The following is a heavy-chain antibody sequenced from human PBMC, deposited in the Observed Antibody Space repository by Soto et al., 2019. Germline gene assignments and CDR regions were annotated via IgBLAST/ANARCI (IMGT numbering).Heavy chain of an antibody. CDR1: GYTFSNYG. V-gene: IGHV1-18*01. J-gene: IGHJ6*02. D-gene: IGHD1-1*01. Sequence: SVKVSCKASGYTFSNYGISWVRQAPGQGLEWMGWISAYNGNTNYAQKLQGRVTITTDTSTSIVFMELSSLGSEDTAVYFCARDTSRRQIYHGRDVWGQGTTVGISS. CDR3: ARDTSRRQIYHGRDV. CDR2: ISAYNGNT.